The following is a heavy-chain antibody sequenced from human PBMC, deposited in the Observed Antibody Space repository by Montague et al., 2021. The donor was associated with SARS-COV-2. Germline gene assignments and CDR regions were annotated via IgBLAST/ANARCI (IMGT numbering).Heavy chain of an antibody. CDR3: ASLTPGYCSSTSCYSDWFDP. CDR2: INHSGST. D-gene: IGHD2-2*02. CDR1: GFTFSSYG. J-gene: IGHJ5*02. V-gene: IGHV4-34*01. Sequence: LRLSCAASGFTFSSYGMHWVRQAPGKGLEWIGEINHSGSTNYNPSLKSRVTISVDTSKNQFSLKLSSVTAADTAVYYCASLTPGYCSSTSCYSDWFDPWGQGTLVTVSS.